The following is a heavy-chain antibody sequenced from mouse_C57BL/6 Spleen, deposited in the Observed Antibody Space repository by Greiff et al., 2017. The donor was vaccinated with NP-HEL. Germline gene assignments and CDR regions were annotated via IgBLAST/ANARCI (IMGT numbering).Heavy chain of an antibody. CDR2: IDPENGDT. CDR1: GFNIKDDY. D-gene: IGHD4-1*01. V-gene: IGHV14-4*01. CDR3: TPGGTNY. Sequence: EVQLQQSGAELVRPGASVKLSCTASGFNIKDDYMHWVKQRPEQGLEWIGWIDPENGDTEYASKFQGKATITADTSSNTAYLQLSSLTSEDTAVFYLTPGGTNYWGQGTTLTVSS. J-gene: IGHJ2*01.